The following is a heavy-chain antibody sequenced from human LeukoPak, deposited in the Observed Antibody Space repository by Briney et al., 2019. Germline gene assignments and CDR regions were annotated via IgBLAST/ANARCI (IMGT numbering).Heavy chain of an antibody. D-gene: IGHD3-22*01. CDR3: AKPEYYYDSSGYQKYYFDY. CDR1: GFTFSSYG. V-gene: IGHV3-30*18. J-gene: IGHJ4*02. Sequence: GASLRLSCAASGFTFSSYGMHWVRQAPGKGLEWVAVISYDGSNKYYADSVKGRFTISRDNSKNTLYLQMNSLRAEDTAVYYCAKPEYYYDSSGYQKYYFDYWGQGTLVTVSS. CDR2: ISYDGSNK.